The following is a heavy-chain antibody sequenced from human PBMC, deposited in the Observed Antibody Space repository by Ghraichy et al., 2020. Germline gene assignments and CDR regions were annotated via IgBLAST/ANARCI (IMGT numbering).Heavy chain of an antibody. J-gene: IGHJ6*02. CDR3: ASVEYDMDI. V-gene: IGHV4-59*01. D-gene: IGHD2/OR15-2a*01. Sequence: SETLSLTCSVSGASISSYYWSWIRQPPGKGLEWIGYIYYSGITRYNPSLKSRVTISVDTSKNHLSLKLTSVTAAYTAIYYCASVEYDMDIWGQGTTVTVSS. CDR2: IYYSGIT. CDR1: GASISSYY.